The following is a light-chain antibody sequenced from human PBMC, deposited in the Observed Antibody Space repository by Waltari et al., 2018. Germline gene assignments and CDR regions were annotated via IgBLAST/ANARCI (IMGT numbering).Light chain of an antibody. CDR3: QQRSNWYT. V-gene: IGKV3-11*01. J-gene: IGKJ2*01. Sequence: EIVLTQSRATLSLSPGERATLSCRASQSVSSYLAWYQQTPGQAPRLLSYDASNRATGIPARFSGSGSGTDFTLTISRLEPEAFAVYYCQQRSNWYTFGQGTKLEIK. CDR2: DAS. CDR1: QSVSSY.